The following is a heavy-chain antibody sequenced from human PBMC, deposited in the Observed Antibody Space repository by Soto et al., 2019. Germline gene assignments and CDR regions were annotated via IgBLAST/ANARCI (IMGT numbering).Heavy chain of an antibody. CDR2: IIPILGIA. CDR1: GGTFSSYA. Sequence: ASVKVSCKASGGTFSSYAISWVRQAPGQGLEWMGRIIPILGIANYAQKFQGRVTITADKSTSTAYMELSSLRSEDTAVYYCARGSTIFGVVIISYYYGMDVWGQGTTVTVSS. CDR3: ARGSTIFGVVIISYYYGMDV. J-gene: IGHJ6*02. V-gene: IGHV1-69*04. D-gene: IGHD3-3*01.